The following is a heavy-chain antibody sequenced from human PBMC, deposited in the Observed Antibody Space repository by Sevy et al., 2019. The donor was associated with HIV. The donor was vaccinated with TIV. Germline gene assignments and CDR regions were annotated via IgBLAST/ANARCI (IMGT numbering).Heavy chain of an antibody. D-gene: IGHD1-26*01. J-gene: IGHJ5*02. Sequence: GGSLRLSCAASGFTFSSYEMNWVRQAPGKGLEWVSYISSSGSTIYYADSVKGRFTISRDNAKNSLYLQMNSLRAEDTAVYYCARDRPVGATYNWFDPWGQGTLVTVSS. CDR3: ARDRPVGATYNWFDP. V-gene: IGHV3-48*03. CDR2: ISSSGSTI. CDR1: GFTFSSYE.